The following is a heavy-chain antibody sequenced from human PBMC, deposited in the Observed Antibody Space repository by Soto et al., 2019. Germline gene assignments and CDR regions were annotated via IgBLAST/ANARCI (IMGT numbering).Heavy chain of an antibody. CDR3: ATLGPARLLAS. D-gene: IGHD1-26*01. CDR2: LSGSGGGT. CDR1: GFTFRNYD. J-gene: IGHJ4*02. Sequence: PGGSLRLSCAASGFTFRNYDPHWVRQAPGKGLEWVSFLSGSGGGTYYADSVKGRFTISRDNSKDTLYLQMNSLRAEDTAVYYCATLGPARLLASWGQGTLVTVSS. V-gene: IGHV3-23*01.